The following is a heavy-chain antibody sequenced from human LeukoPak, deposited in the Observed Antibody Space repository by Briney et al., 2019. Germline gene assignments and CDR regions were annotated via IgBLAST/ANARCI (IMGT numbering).Heavy chain of an antibody. CDR1: SXX. D-gene: IGHD3-9*01. Sequence: SXXXXXVRQAPXKGXXXVSAISGSGGSTXYADSVKGRFTISXXXSXXTLYLQMNSLRAEDTAVYYXXXXXXXISLTYYFDYWGQGTLVTVSS. J-gene: IGHJ4*02. V-gene: IGHV3-23*01. CDR3: XXXXXXISLTYYFDY. CDR2: ISGSGGST.